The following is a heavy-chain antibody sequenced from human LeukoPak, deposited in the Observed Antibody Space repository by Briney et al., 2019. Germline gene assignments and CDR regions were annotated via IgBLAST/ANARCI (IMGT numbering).Heavy chain of an antibody. CDR2: IYPGDSDT. J-gene: IGHJ5*02. CDR3: ARQVSGSRPVDWFDP. CDR1: GYSFTSYW. D-gene: IGHD3-10*01. V-gene: IGHV5-51*01. Sequence: GESLKISCKGSGYSFTSYWIGWVRQMPGKGREWMGIIYPGDSDTRYSPSFQGQVTISADKSISTAYLQWSSLKASDTAMYYCARQVSGSRPVDWFDPWGQGTLVTVSP.